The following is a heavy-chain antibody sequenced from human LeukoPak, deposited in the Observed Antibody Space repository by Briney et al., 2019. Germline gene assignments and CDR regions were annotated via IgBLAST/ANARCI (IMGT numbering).Heavy chain of an antibody. CDR2: IYYSGST. CDR3: ARGRGYSYQTRHFDY. CDR1: GASISSYY. V-gene: IGHV4-59*01. Sequence: SETLSLTCTVSGASISSYYWSWIRQPPGKGLEWIGYIYYSGSTNYNPSLKSRVTISVDTSKNQFSLKLSSVTAADTAVYYCARGRGYSYQTRHFDYWGQGTLVTVSS. D-gene: IGHD5-18*01. J-gene: IGHJ4*02.